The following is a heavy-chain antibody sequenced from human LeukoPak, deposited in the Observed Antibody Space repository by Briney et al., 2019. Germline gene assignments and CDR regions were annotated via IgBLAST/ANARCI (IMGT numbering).Heavy chain of an antibody. D-gene: IGHD1-26*01. CDR3: VRQQTPHGNFDY. CDR1: GFTFSSYG. V-gene: IGHV3-30*03. CDR2: ISYDGSHK. Sequence: GGSLRLSCAASGFTFSSYGMHWVRQAPGKGLEWVAVISYDGSHKYSADSVKGRFTISRDNSKNTLYLQMNSLRAEDTAVYYCVRQQTPHGNFDYWGQGTLVTVSS. J-gene: IGHJ4*02.